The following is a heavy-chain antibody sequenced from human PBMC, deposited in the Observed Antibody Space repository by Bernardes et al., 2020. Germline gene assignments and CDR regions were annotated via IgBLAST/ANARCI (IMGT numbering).Heavy chain of an antibody. CDR2: IYYSGST. V-gene: IGHV4-59*01. D-gene: IGHD2-21*02. Sequence: SETLSLTCTVSGGSISSYYWSWIRQPPGKGLEWIGYIYYSGSTNYNPSLKSRVTISVDTSKNQFSLKLSSVTAADTAVYYCARDKYGGNSRYYYGMDVWGQGTTVTVSS. J-gene: IGHJ6*02. CDR3: ARDKYGGNSRYYYGMDV. CDR1: GGSISSYY.